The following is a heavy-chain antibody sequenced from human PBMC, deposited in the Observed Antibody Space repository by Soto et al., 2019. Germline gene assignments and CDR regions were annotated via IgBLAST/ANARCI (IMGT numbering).Heavy chain of an antibody. CDR1: GFTFSSYA. J-gene: IGHJ4*02. D-gene: IGHD5-12*01. Sequence: QVQLVESGGGVVQPGRSLRLSCAASGFTFSSYAMHWVRQAPGKGLEWVAVISYDGSNKYYADSVKGRFTISRDNSKNTLYLQMNSLRAEDTAVYYWARGGGVATMVYWGQGTLVTVSS. CDR2: ISYDGSNK. V-gene: IGHV3-30-3*01. CDR3: ARGGGVATMVY.